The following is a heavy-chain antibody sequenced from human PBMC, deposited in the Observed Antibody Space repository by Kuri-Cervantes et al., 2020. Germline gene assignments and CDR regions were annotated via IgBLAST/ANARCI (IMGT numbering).Heavy chain of an antibody. V-gene: IGHV3-30*18. CDR2: ISYDGNNN. J-gene: IGHJ4*02. CDR1: GFTFSSYG. Sequence: GGSLRLSCAASGFTFSSYGMHWVRQAPGKGLEWVAVISYDGNNNYYAESVKGRFTISRDYSKNTLYLQMNSLRDEDTAVYYCAKDLASKLRYFDFLLSVPVDYWGQGTLVTVSS. D-gene: IGHD3-9*01. CDR3: AKDLASKLRYFDFLLSVPVDY.